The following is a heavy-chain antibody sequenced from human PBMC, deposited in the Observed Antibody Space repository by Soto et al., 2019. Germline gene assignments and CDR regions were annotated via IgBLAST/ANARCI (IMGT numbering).Heavy chain of an antibody. CDR1: GGSFSGYY. V-gene: IGHV4-34*01. Sequence: QVQLQQWGAGLLKPSETLSLTCAVYGGSFSGYYWSWIRQPPGKGLEWIGEINHSGSTNYNPSLKSRVTISVDTSKNQFSLKLSSVTAADTAVYYCARGEVAARYFDYWGQGTLFTVSS. CDR2: INHSGST. CDR3: ARGEVAARYFDY. J-gene: IGHJ4*02. D-gene: IGHD6-6*01.